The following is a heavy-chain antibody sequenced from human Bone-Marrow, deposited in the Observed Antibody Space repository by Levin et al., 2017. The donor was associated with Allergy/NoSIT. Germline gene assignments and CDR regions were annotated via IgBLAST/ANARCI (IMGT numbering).Heavy chain of an antibody. Sequence: SVKVSCKASGGTFSSLTINWVRQAPGQGLEWMGGIIPIFGTANYAQRFQGRVTITADESTSTAYMQLSSLRPQDTAVYYCARGRDDPELIDAAGDYFDYWGQGTLVTVSS. D-gene: IGHD6-13*01. CDR1: GGTFSSLT. V-gene: IGHV1-69*13. CDR2: IIPIFGTA. J-gene: IGHJ4*02. CDR3: ARGRDDPELIDAAGDYFDY.